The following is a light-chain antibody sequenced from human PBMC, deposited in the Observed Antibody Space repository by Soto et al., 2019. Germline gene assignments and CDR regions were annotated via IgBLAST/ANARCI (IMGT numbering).Light chain of an antibody. Sequence: DIQMTQSPSSLSASVGDRVTITCRAIQGIRNDLGWYQQKPGKAPKLLVYDASTLQSGVASRFSGSGSGTEFTLIISGLQPDDSATYYCQQYTNTNNPWMFGQGTKVDIK. CDR2: DAS. V-gene: IGKV1-17*01. J-gene: IGKJ1*01. CDR3: QQYTNTNNPWM. CDR1: QGIRND.